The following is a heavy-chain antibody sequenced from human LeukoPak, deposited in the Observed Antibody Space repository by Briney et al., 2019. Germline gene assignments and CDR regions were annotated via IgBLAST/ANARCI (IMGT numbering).Heavy chain of an antibody. Sequence: ASVKVSCKASGYTFTGYYMHWVRQAPGQGLEWMGRINPNGGGTNYAQKFQGRDTMTRDTSISTAYMELSRLRSDDTAVYYCARSIGDYYDSSGYYYSAFDIWGQGTMVTVSS. CDR1: GYTFTGYY. D-gene: IGHD3-22*01. J-gene: IGHJ3*02. CDR2: INPNGGGT. V-gene: IGHV1-2*06. CDR3: ARSIGDYYDSSGYYYSAFDI.